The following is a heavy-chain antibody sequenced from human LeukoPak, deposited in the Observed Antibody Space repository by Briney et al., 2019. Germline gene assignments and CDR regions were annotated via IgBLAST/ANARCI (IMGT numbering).Heavy chain of an antibody. CDR1: GFTFSSYA. V-gene: IGHV3-23*01. CDR2: ISGSGGST. CDR3: ARLAVTMVRGVIMNYFDY. J-gene: IGHJ4*02. Sequence: GGSLRLSCAASGFTFSSYAMSWVRQAPGKGLEWVSAISGSGGSTYYADSVKGRFTISRDNAKNSLYLQMNSLRAEDTALYYCARLAVTMVRGVIMNYFDYWGQGTLVTVSS. D-gene: IGHD3-10*01.